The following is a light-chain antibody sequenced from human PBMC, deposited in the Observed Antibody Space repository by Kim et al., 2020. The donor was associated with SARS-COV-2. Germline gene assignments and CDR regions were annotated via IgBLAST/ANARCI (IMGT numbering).Light chain of an antibody. Sequence: ALGQTVRITCQGDSLKDYYASWYQQKPGQVPVLVIYGANNRPSGIPDRFSGSRSGNTASLTITGTQAEDEADYYCNSQDTTGNYWVFGGGTKLTVL. J-gene: IGLJ3*02. V-gene: IGLV3-19*01. CDR1: SLKDYY. CDR2: GAN. CDR3: NSQDTTGNYWV.